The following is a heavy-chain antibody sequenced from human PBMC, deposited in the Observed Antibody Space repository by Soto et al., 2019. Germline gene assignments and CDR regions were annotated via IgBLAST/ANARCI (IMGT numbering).Heavy chain of an antibody. V-gene: IGHV4-4*07. CDR3: ARATTVTDPAFDY. D-gene: IGHD4-17*01. CDR1: GGSISSYY. CDR2: IYTSGST. Sequence: QVQLQESRPGLVKPSETLSLTCTVSGGSISSYYWSWIRQPAGKGLEWNGRIYTSGSTNYNPSHKSRVTMSVDTSKNQTSLRLSSVTAADTAVYDCARATTVTDPAFDYWGQGTLVTVSS. J-gene: IGHJ4*02.